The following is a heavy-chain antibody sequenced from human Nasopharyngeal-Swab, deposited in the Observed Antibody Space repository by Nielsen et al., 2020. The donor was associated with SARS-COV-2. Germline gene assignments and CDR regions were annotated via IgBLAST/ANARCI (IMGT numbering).Heavy chain of an antibody. CDR3: ARVGSSSWYFEY. CDR1: GFTFSSYW. J-gene: IGHJ4*02. Sequence: GESLKISCAASGFTFSSYWMSWVRQAPGKGLEWVANIKQDGSEKYYVDSVKGRFTISRDNAKNSLYLQMNSLRAEDTAVYYCARVGSSSWYFEYWGQGTLVTVSS. D-gene: IGHD6-13*01. V-gene: IGHV3-7*05. CDR2: IKQDGSEK.